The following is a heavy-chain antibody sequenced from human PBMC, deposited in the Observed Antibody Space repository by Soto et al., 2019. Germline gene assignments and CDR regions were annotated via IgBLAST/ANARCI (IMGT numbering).Heavy chain of an antibody. V-gene: IGHV1-18*01. D-gene: IGHD5-12*01. J-gene: IGHJ6*02. Sequence: QVQLVQSGAEVKKPGASVKVSCKASGYTFTRSGISWVRQAPGQGPAWMGWISSYNGDTNYAQTFQGRVTMTTDTSTSTAYMELRSLRSDDTAVYYCAREGVAPYYYSGMDVWGQGTPVTVSS. CDR3: AREGVAPYYYSGMDV. CDR2: ISSYNGDT. CDR1: GYTFTRSG.